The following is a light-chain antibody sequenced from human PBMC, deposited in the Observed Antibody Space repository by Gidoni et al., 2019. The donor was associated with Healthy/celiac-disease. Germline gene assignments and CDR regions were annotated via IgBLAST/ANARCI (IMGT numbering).Light chain of an antibody. CDR1: QDISNY. Sequence: DIQMTQSPSSLSASVGDRVTITCQASQDISNYLNWYQQKPGKAPKLLIYDASNLETGVPSRFSGSGSGTDFTFTISSLQPEDIATYDCQQYDNLLFTFXPXTKVDIK. CDR3: QQYDNLLFT. J-gene: IGKJ3*01. CDR2: DAS. V-gene: IGKV1-33*01.